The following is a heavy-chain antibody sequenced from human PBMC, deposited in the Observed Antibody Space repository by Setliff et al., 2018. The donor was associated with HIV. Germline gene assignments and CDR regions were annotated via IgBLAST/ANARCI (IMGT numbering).Heavy chain of an antibody. J-gene: IGHJ6*02. D-gene: IGHD3-22*01. Sequence: ASVKVSCKASGYSFTNYAMHWVRQAPGQRLEWMGWINVGNDNTKYSQTLQGRVTIARDTSASTAYMELRSLRSDDTAVYYCAREIGDYYDSSGYYPPTDYYYGMDVWGQGTTVTVSS. V-gene: IGHV1-3*01. CDR3: AREIGDYYDSSGYYPPTDYYYGMDV. CDR1: GYSFTNYA. CDR2: INVGNDNT.